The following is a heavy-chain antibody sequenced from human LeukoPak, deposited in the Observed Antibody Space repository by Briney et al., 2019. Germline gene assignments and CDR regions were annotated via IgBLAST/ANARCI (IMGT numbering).Heavy chain of an antibody. J-gene: IGHJ6*02. CDR1: GFTFSSYA. Sequence: GRSLRLSCAASGFTFSSYAMHWVRQAPGKGLEWVAVISYDGSNKYYADSVKGRFTISRDNSKNTLYLQMNSLRAEDTAVYYCARVLLKQWLRRPFQGFGMDVWGRGTTVTVPS. CDR3: ARVLLKQWLRRPFQGFGMDV. CDR2: ISYDGSNK. V-gene: IGHV3-30-3*01. D-gene: IGHD6-19*01.